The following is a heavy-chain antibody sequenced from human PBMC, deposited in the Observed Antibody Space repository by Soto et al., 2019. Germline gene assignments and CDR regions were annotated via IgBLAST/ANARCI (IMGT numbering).Heavy chain of an antibody. J-gene: IGHJ4*02. D-gene: IGHD6-13*01. CDR3: ARDDSSSWRLYFDY. CDR2: ISYDGSNK. V-gene: IGHV3-30-3*01. Sequence: QVQLVESGGGVVQPGRSLRLSCAATGFTFSSYAMHWVRQAPGKGLEWVAVISYDGSNKYYADSAKGRFTISRDNSKNTLYLQMNSLRAEDTAVYYCARDDSSSWRLYFDYWGQGTLVTVSS. CDR1: GFTFSSYA.